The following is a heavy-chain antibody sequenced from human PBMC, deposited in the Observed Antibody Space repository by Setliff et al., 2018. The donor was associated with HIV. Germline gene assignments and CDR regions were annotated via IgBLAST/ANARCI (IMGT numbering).Heavy chain of an antibody. CDR1: GGSINRGTYY. Sequence: SETLSLTCSVSGGSINRGTYYWTWIRQSAGKGLEWIGHIYITGDTDYNPSLKSRVTISVDTSKNQFSLKLSSVTAPDTAVYYCARHHPGGIASAGLDYWGQGTLVTVSS. CDR3: ARHHPGGIASAGLDY. CDR2: IYITGDT. J-gene: IGHJ4*02. D-gene: IGHD6-13*01. V-gene: IGHV4-61*09.